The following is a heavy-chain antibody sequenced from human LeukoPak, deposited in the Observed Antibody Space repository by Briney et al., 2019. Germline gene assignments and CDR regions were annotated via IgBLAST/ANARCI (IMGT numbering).Heavy chain of an antibody. CDR1: GFTFSSYS. CDR3: AKSHYYGSGSIDY. D-gene: IGHD3-10*01. J-gene: IGHJ4*02. Sequence: GGSLRLSCAASGFTFSSYSMNWVRQAPGKGLEWVSYIGAAGSTIYYADSVKGRFTISRDNSKNALYLQVNSLRADDAALYYCAKSHYYGSGSIDYWGQGTLVTVSS. CDR2: IGAAGSTI. V-gene: IGHV3-48*01.